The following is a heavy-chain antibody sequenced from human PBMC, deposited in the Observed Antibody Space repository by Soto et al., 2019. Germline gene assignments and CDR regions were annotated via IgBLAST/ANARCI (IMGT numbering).Heavy chain of an antibody. CDR1: GGSISSGGYY. D-gene: IGHD2-2*01. CDR3: ARTPVPAASNGMDV. V-gene: IGHV4-31*03. J-gene: IGHJ6*02. CDR2: IYYSGST. Sequence: SETLSLTCTVSGGSISSGGYYWSWIRQHPGKGLEWIGYIYYSGSTYYNPSLKSRVTISVDTSKNQFPLKLSSVTAADTAVYYCARTPVPAASNGMDVWGQGTTVTVSS.